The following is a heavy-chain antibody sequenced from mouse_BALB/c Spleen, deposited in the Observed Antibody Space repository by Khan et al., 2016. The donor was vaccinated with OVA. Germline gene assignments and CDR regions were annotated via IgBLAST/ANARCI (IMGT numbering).Heavy chain of an antibody. CDR3: ARYYGNYAFAY. CDR1: GYTFTSYW. Sequence: QVQLQQSGAELVKPGASVKLSCKASGYTFTSYWMHWVKQRPGQGLEWIGEINPNNGRSNYNEKFKSKATLTVDKSSSTAYMHLSSLQSEDSAVYYRARYYGNYAFAYWGQGTLVTVAA. V-gene: IGHV1S81*02. CDR2: INPNNGRS. D-gene: IGHD2-1*01. J-gene: IGHJ3*01.